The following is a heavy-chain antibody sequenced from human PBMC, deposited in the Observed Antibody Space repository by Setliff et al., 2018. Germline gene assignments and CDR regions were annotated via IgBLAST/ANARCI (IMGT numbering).Heavy chain of an antibody. CDR2: IGHTGSI. CDR3: ARDLGHGGDSDY. CDR1: GYSISSGYI. Sequence: SETLSLTCTVSGYSISSGYIWGWIRQPPGKGLEWVGNIGHTGSINYNPSLKSRLTISRDTSKDQVSLKLNSVTATDTAVYYCARDLGHGGDSDYWGQGILVTVSS. V-gene: IGHV4-38-2*02. D-gene: IGHD2-21*02. J-gene: IGHJ4*02.